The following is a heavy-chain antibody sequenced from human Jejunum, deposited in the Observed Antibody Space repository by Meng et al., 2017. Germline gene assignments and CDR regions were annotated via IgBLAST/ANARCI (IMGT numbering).Heavy chain of an antibody. CDR2: ISYSATT. J-gene: IGHJ4*02. V-gene: IGHV4-39*01. CDR3: ARHCGYRSGRHQYFDY. Sequence: QLQLEESGPGLVKPSETLSLTCTVPGDSVNSNSGYWGWIRQSPGKGLEWIGTISYSATTYYNPSLKTRVTISVDTSKNQVSLNLGSVTAADTSIYHCARHCGYRSGRHQYFDYWGQGTLVTVSS. D-gene: IGHD6-19*01. CDR1: GDSVNSNSGY.